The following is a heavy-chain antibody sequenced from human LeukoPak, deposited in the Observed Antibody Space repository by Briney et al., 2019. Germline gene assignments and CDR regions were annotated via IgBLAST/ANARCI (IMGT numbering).Heavy chain of an antibody. CDR3: ARDSGWYRGGSNY. V-gene: IGHV3-7*01. J-gene: IGHJ4*02. CDR2: IKQDGSEK. D-gene: IGHD1-26*01. CDR1: GFTFSSYW. Sequence: GGSLRLSCAASGFTFSSYWMSWVRQAPGKGLEWVANIKQDGSEKYYVDSVKGRFTISRDNAKNSLCLQMNSLRAEDTAVYYYARDSGWYRGGSNYWGQGTLVTVSS.